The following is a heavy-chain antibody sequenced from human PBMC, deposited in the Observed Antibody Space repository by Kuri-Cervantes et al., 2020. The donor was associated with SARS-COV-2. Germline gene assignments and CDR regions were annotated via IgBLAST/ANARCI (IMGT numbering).Heavy chain of an antibody. D-gene: IGHD3-10*01. CDR1: GGSISSGSYY. J-gene: IGHJ6*03. CDR2: IYTSGST. Sequence: SETLSLTCTVSGGSISSGSYYWSWIRQPAGKGLEWIGRIYTSGSTNYNPSLKSRVTISVDTSKNQFSLKLTSVTAADTAVYYCVRILLGINYYYYYMDVWGKGTTVTVSS. V-gene: IGHV4-61*02. CDR3: VRILLGINYYYYYMDV.